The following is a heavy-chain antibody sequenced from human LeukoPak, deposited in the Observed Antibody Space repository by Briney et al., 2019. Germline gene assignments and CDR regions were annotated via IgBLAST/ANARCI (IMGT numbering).Heavy chain of an antibody. CDR1: GYTFRSYW. D-gene: IGHD3-9*01. J-gene: IGHJ4*02. CDR2: IYPGDSDT. CDR3: ARRYFDSDGRSFDF. V-gene: IGHV5-51*01. Sequence: GESPKISCEGSGYTFRSYWIGWVRQRPGEGLEWMGIIYPGDSDTTYSPSFQGQVAISADKSINTAYLQWSSLKASDTAVYYCARRYFDSDGRSFDFWGQGTLVTVSS.